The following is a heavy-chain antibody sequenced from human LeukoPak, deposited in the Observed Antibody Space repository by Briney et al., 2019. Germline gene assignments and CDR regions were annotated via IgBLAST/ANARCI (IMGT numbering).Heavy chain of an antibody. Sequence: GGSLRLSCAASGFTFSSYGMCRVRQAPRKGLVWVAVILYDGSDTYYVDSVKGRITISRDNSKNTLYLQMNSLRAEDTAVYYCAKDFIVQSYYGSGSYMYYGMDVWGPGTTVTVSS. CDR3: AKDFIVQSYYGSGSYMYYGMDV. CDR2: ILYDGSDT. J-gene: IGHJ6*02. CDR1: GFTFSSYG. V-gene: IGHV3-30*18. D-gene: IGHD3-10*01.